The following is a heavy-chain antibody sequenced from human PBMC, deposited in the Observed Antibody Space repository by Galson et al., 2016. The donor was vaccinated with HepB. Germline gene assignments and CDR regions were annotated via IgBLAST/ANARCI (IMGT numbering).Heavy chain of an antibody. CDR1: GFIVSSND. J-gene: IGHJ2*01. D-gene: IGHD1-7*01. Sequence: SLRLSCAASGFIVSSNDMSWVRQAPGKGLEWVSVLYSGGSTYYADSVKGRFTISRDNSKNTLYLQMNSLRAEDTAVYYCAKEATATTGAKTKRVWYFDLWSRGTLVTVSS. V-gene: IGHV3-53*01. CDR2: LYSGGST. CDR3: AKEATATTGAKTKRVWYFDL.